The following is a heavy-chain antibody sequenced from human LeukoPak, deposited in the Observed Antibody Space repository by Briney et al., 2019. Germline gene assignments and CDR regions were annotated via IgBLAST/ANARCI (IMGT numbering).Heavy chain of an antibody. D-gene: IGHD3-3*01. Sequence: GGSLRLSCAASGITFSNYAMNWVRQAPGKGLEWVSVISGSGAGTYYADSVRGRFTISRDNSKNTLYLQMNNLRAEDTAVYYCAREISSYDFWSGDSYYYYMDVWGKGTTVTVSS. J-gene: IGHJ6*03. CDR1: GITFSNYA. CDR2: ISGSGAGT. V-gene: IGHV3-23*01. CDR3: AREISSYDFWSGDSYYYYMDV.